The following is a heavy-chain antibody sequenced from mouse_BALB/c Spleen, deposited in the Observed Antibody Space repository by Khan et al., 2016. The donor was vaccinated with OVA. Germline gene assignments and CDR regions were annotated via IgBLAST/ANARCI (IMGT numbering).Heavy chain of an antibody. V-gene: IGHV2-6-7*01. CDR3: ARDYYGNYREAMDY. D-gene: IGHD2-1*01. CDR2: IWGYGGT. Sequence: QVQLKQSGPGLVAPSQSLSITCTVSGFSLTGYGVNWVRQPPGKGLEWLGMIWGYGGTDSNSALNSRLTIIKDNSKSQVFLKMNSLQTDETARYYCARDYYGNYREAMDYWGQGTSVTVSS. J-gene: IGHJ4*01. CDR1: GFSLTGYG.